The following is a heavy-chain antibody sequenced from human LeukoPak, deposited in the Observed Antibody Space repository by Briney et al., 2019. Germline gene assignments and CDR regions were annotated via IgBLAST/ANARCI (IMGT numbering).Heavy chain of an antibody. J-gene: IGHJ4*02. CDR2: ISGDGGST. D-gene: IGHD5-12*01. V-gene: IGHV3-43*02. CDR3: AKDIVPRSGYDGNFDY. Sequence: GGSLRLSCAASGFTPDDYAMHWVRPAPGKGLEWVSLISGDGGSTYYAGSVKGRFTSSRDNSKNTLYLQMNSLRTEDSALYSCAKDIVPRSGYDGNFDYWGQGTLVTVSS. CDR1: GFTPDDYA.